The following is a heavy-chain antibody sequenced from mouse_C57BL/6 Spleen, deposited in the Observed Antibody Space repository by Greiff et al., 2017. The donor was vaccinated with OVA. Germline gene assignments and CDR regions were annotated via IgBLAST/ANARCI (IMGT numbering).Heavy chain of an antibody. V-gene: IGHV5-15*01. J-gene: IGHJ3*01. D-gene: IGHD3-2*02. Sequence: EVKVVESGGGLVQPGGSLKLSCAASGFTFSDYGMAWVRQAPRKGPEWVAFISNLAYSIYYADTVTGRFTISRENAKNTLYLEMSSLRSEDTAMYYCASGSGYFAYWGQGTLVTVSA. CDR3: ASGSGYFAY. CDR1: GFTFSDYG. CDR2: ISNLAYSI.